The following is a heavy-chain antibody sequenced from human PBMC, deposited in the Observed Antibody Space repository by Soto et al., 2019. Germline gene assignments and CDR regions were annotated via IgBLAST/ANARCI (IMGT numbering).Heavy chain of an antibody. CDR1: GGSINSGGYY. J-gene: IGHJ4*02. V-gene: IGHV4-31*03. CDR2: MYYSGST. Sequence: QVQLRESGPGLVKPSQTLSLTCTVSGGSINSGGYYWNWIRQHPGKGLEWIVYMYYSGSTYYNPFLRSRVIISADTSENQSSLKLSSVTAAATAVYFCARGYRQSGYSSNWVFDYWGQGTLVNVSS. D-gene: IGHD6-13*01. CDR3: ARGYRQSGYSSNWVFDY.